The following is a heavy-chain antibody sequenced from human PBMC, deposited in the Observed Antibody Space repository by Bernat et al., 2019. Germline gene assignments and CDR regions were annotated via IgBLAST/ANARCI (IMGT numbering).Heavy chain of an antibody. CDR1: GIIVSSNY. CDR2: IYSGGRT. Sequence: EVQLVETGGDLIQPGGSLRLSCAASGIIVSSNYMSWIRQAPGKGLEWVSVIYSGGRTYYADSVKGRFTISRDNSKNTVYLQMNSLRVDDTAVYYCASDSSPTTVTTFGDALDIWGQGTVVTVSS. V-gene: IGHV3-53*05. CDR3: ASDSSPTTVTTFGDALDI. D-gene: IGHD3-16*01. J-gene: IGHJ3*02.